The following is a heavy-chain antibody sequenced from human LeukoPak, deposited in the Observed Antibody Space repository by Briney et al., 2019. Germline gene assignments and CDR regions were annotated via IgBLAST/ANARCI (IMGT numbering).Heavy chain of an antibody. CDR3: AGAYPRRIGPFDY. D-gene: IGHD1-26*01. Sequence: PGGSLRLSCAASGFTFSSYWMSWVRQAPGKGLEWVANIKQDGSEKYYVDSVKGRFTISRDNAKNSLYLQMNSLRAEDTAVYYCAGAYPRRIGPFDYWGQGTLVTVSS. V-gene: IGHV3-7*01. CDR2: IKQDGSEK. CDR1: GFTFSSYW. J-gene: IGHJ4*02.